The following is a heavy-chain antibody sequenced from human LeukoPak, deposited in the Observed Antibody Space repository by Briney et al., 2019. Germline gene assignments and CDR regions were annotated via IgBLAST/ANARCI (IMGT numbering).Heavy chain of an antibody. V-gene: IGHV1-2*02. CDR3: ARGGEWYYDSSTYRLFDY. D-gene: IGHD3-22*01. CDR2: LNPNSAAT. Sequence: GASVKVSCKASGYTFTGYCMHWVRQAPGQGLEWMGWLNPNSAATSYPQKFQGRVTMTRDTSISTAYMELSTLTSDDTAVYYCARGGEWYYDSSTYRLFDYWGQGTLVTVSS. CDR1: GYTFTGYC. J-gene: IGHJ4*02.